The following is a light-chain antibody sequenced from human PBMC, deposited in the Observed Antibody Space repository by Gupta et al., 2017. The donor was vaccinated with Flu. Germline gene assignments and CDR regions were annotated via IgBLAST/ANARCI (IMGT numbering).Light chain of an antibody. J-gene: IGLJ3*02. V-gene: IGLV1-44*01. CDR2: SNN. CDR3: AAWDDSLNGV. CDR1: SSNSGSKT. Sequence: QRVTISSSGSSSNSGSKTVNWYQQLPGTAPKLLIYSNNQRPSGVPDRFSGSKSGTSASLAISGLQSEEEADYYCAAWDDSLNGVFGGGTKLTVL.